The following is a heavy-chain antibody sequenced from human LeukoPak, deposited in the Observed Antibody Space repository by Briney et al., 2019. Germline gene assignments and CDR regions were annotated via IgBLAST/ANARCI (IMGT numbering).Heavy chain of an antibody. J-gene: IGHJ5*02. D-gene: IGHD6-13*01. CDR2: IYYSGST. Sequence: PSETLSLTCTVSGGSISSYYWSWIRQPPGKGLEWIGYIYYSGSTNYNPSLKSRVTISVDTSKNQFSLKLSSVTAADTAVYYCARVSFGYSSSWFPRGWFDPWGQETLVTVSS. V-gene: IGHV4-59*01. CDR3: ARVSFGYSSSWFPRGWFDP. CDR1: GGSISSYY.